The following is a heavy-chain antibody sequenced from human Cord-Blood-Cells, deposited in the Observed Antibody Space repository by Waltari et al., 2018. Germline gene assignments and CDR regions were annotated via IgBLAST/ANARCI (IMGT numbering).Heavy chain of an antibody. Sequence: LQLQESGPGLVKPSETLSLTCTVSGGSISSSSYYWGWIRQPPGKGLEWIGSIYYSGSTYYNPSLKSRVTISVDTSKNQFSLKLSSVTAADTAVYYCARKATGVRFDYWGQGTLVTVSS. CDR3: ARKATGVRFDY. CDR2: IYYSGST. J-gene: IGHJ4*02. CDR1: GGSISSSSYY. V-gene: IGHV4-39*01. D-gene: IGHD7-27*01.